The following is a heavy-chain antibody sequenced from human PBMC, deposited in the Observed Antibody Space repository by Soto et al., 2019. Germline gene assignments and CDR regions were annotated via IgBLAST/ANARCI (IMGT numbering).Heavy chain of an antibody. V-gene: IGHV1-69*13. J-gene: IGHJ6*02. Sequence: GAAVKVSCKASGGTFSSYAISWVRQAPGQGLEWMGGIIPIFGTANYAQKFQGRVTITADESTSTAYMELSSLRSEDTAVYYCARCIAAAVAAYYYYGMDVWGQGTTVTVSS. CDR3: ARCIAAAVAAYYYYGMDV. D-gene: IGHD6-13*01. CDR2: IIPIFGTA. CDR1: GGTFSSYA.